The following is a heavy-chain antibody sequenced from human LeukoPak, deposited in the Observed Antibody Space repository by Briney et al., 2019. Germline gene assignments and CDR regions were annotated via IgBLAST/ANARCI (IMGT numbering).Heavy chain of an antibody. Sequence: ASVKVSCQASGGTLSSYGISWVRPAAGQGLEWMGRIIPIFGIANYAQKFQGRVTITADKSTSTAYMELSSLRSEDTAVYYCASLLTTGNWFYYYGRDVWGQGTTVTVSS. CDR1: GGTLSSYG. J-gene: IGHJ6*02. CDR2: IIPIFGIA. CDR3: ASLLTTGNWFYYYGRDV. D-gene: IGHD3-16*01. V-gene: IGHV1-69*04.